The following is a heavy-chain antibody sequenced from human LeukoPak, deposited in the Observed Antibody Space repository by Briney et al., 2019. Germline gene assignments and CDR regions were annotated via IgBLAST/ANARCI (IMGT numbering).Heavy chain of an antibody. CDR1: GYTFTVYY. CDR3: YCVERFGATADY. V-gene: IGHV1-2*02. CDR2: FNPNSGGT. D-gene: IGHD1-26*01. Sequence: GASVKLSFTASGYTFTVYYMNWVRQAPGQGPEWMGWFNPNSGGTNYAYTFQGMVTMTSDTYNTTAYLDLSRLSSDDAAVADCYCVERFGATADYWGEGTLVTLS. J-gene: IGHJ4*02.